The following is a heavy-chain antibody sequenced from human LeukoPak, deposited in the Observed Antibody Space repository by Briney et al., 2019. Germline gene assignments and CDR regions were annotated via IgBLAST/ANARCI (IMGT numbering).Heavy chain of an antibody. Sequence: SETLSLTCAVYGGSFSGYYWSWIRQPPGKGLEWIGEINHSGSTNYNPSLKSRVTISVDTSKNQFSLKLSSATAADTAVYYCARGHYGGYFDYWGQGTLVTVSS. CDR3: ARGHYGGYFDY. CDR1: GGSFSGYY. V-gene: IGHV4-34*01. D-gene: IGHD4-23*01. J-gene: IGHJ4*02. CDR2: INHSGST.